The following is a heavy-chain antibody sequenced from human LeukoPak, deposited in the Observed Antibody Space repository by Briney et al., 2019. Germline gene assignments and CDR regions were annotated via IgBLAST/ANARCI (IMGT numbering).Heavy chain of an antibody. CDR2: IYYSGST. D-gene: IGHD1-26*01. CDR1: GGSISSYY. J-gene: IGHJ4*02. V-gene: IGHV4-59*08. CDR3: ARVDPVGATPPSDY. Sequence: PSETLSLTCTVSGGSISSYYWSWIRQPPGKGLEWIGYIYYSGSTNYNPSLKSRVTISVDTSKNQFSLKLSSVTAADTAVYYCARVDPVGATPPSDYWGQGTLVTVSS.